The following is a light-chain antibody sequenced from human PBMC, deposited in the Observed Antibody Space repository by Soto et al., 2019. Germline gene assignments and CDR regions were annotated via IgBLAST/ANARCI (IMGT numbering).Light chain of an antibody. CDR3: QQYNGYSVT. V-gene: IGKV1-5*01. Sequence: DIQMTQSPSTLSASVGDRVTISCRASQSLSRWLAWYQQKPGKAPKLLIYGTSNLISGVPSRFSGSGSGTEFTLTISSLQPDDFATYFCQQYNGYSVTFGQGTKVDIK. CDR1: QSLSRW. CDR2: GTS. J-gene: IGKJ1*01.